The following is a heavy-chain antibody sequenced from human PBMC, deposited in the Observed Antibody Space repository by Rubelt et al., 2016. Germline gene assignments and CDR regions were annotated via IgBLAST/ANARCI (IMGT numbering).Heavy chain of an antibody. D-gene: IGHD6-13*01. CDR3: ARVSSGYILH. Sequence: GSGGGVVQPGRSLRLSCAASGFTFSSYGMHWVRQAPGKGLEWVAVISYDGSNKYYADSVKGRFTISRHNSKNTLYLQMNSLRAEDTAVYYCARVSSGYILHWGQGTLVTVSS. V-gene: IGHV3-30*03. CDR2: ISYDGSNK. CDR1: GFTFSSYG. J-gene: IGHJ4*02.